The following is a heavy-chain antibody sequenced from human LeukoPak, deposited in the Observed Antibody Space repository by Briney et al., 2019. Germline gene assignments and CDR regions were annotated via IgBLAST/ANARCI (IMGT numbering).Heavy chain of an antibody. CDR3: ARLQRYSSTIQCTVDY. V-gene: IGHV4-59*08. CDR2: IYHTGST. J-gene: IGHJ4*02. D-gene: IGHD2-2*01. CDR1: GGSIRSFF. Sequence: SETLSLTCTVSGGSIRSFFWSWLRQPPGKPLEWLGLIYHTGSTNYNPSFKSRLTISVDMSKNLFSLKLSSVTAADTAVYYCARLQRYSSTIQCTVDYWGQGTLVPVSS.